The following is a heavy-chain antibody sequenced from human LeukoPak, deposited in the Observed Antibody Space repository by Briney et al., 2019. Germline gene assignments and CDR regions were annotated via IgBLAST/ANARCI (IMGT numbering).Heavy chain of an antibody. CDR3: ARDSPPKCFVY. V-gene: IGHV3-21*01. D-gene: IGHD3-16*01. CDR1: GFIFDHFG. J-gene: IGHJ4*02. CDR2: IDTTSGHK. Sequence: GGSLRLSCATSGFIFDHFGMNWVRQAPGRGLEWVASIDTTSGHKYYADSVKGRFTISRDNAKSSLYLQMNSLRDEDTAVYYCARDSPPKCFVYWGQGTLVTVSS.